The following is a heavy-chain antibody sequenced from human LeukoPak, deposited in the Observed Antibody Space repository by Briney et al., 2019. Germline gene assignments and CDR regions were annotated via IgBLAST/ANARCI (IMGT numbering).Heavy chain of an antibody. CDR1: GYTFTSYA. Sequence: ASVKVSCKASGYTFTSYAMHWVRQAPGQRLEWMGWINAGNGNTKYSQKFQGRVTITRDTSASTAYMELSSLRSEDTAVYYCARVRLVPKHYSGYDYPAESVFDYWGQGTLVTVSS. V-gene: IGHV1-3*01. CDR3: ARVRLVPKHYSGYDYPAESVFDY. CDR2: INAGNGNT. D-gene: IGHD5-12*01. J-gene: IGHJ4*02.